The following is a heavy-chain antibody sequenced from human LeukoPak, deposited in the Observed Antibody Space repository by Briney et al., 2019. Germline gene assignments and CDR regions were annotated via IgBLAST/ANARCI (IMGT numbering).Heavy chain of an antibody. CDR2: ISSSGSTI. D-gene: IGHD2-21*01. J-gene: IGHJ4*02. V-gene: IGHV3-48*03. Sequence: GGSLRLSCAASGFTFSSYEMNWVRQAPGKGLEWVSYISSSGSTIYYADTVKGRFTISRDNAKNSLYLQMNGLRDEDTAVYYCARLLGRSFDYWGQGTLVTVSS. CDR3: ARLLGRSFDY. CDR1: GFTFSSYE.